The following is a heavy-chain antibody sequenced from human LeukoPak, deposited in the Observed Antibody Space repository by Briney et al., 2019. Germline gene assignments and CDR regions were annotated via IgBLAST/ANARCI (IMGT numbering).Heavy chain of an antibody. Sequence: GRSLRLSCAASGFTFSSYGMHWVRQAPGKGLEWVAVIWYDGCNKYYADSVKGRFTISRDNSKNTLYLQMNTLRVDDTAVYYCARCGSGFYYGMDVWGQGTTVTVSS. CDR2: IWYDGCNK. CDR3: ARCGSGFYYGMDV. J-gene: IGHJ6*02. V-gene: IGHV3-33*01. CDR1: GFTFSSYG. D-gene: IGHD3-22*01.